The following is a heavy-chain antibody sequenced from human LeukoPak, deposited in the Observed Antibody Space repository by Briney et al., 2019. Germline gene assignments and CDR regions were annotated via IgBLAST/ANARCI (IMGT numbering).Heavy chain of an antibody. Sequence: GGSLRLSCSASGFTFSSYAMRWVRQAPGKGLEYVSGISTNGGSTNYEGSVKGRFTISRDNSQNTLYLQMSSLRAEDTAVYYCARGHSSSPNYFDYWGQGSLVTVSS. CDR3: ARGHSSSPNYFDY. CDR1: GFTFSSYA. CDR2: ISTNGGST. J-gene: IGHJ4*02. V-gene: IGHV3-64D*09. D-gene: IGHD6-6*01.